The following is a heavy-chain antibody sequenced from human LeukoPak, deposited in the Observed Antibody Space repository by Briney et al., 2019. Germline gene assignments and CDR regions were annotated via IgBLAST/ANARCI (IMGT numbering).Heavy chain of an antibody. CDR3: ARDPLPDIVVVPAAAIRYNWFDP. V-gene: IGHV3-48*03. CDR2: ISSSGNTI. Sequence: GGSLRLSCAASGFTFSSYEMNWVRQAPGKGLEWVSYISSSGNTIYYADSVKGRFTISRDNAKNSLYLQMNSLRAEDTAVYYCARDPLPDIVVVPAAAIRYNWFDPWGQGTLVTVSS. CDR1: GFTFSSYE. J-gene: IGHJ5*02. D-gene: IGHD2-2*01.